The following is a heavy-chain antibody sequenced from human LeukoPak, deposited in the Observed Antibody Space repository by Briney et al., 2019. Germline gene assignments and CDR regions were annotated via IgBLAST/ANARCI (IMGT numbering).Heavy chain of an antibody. J-gene: IGHJ4*02. CDR2: IYYSGST. Sequence: NPSETLSLTCTVSGGSISSGGYYWSWIRQHPGKGLEWIGYIYYSGSTYYNPSLKSRVTISVDTSKNQFSLKLSSVTAADTAVYYCASADYVWGSAQFDYWGQGTLVTVSS. V-gene: IGHV4-31*03. CDR1: GGSISSGGYY. D-gene: IGHD3-16*01. CDR3: ASADYVWGSAQFDY.